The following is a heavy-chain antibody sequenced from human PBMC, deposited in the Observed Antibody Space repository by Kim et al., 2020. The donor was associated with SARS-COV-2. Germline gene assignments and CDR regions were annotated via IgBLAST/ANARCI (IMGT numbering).Heavy chain of an antibody. CDR1: GFTFTYYS. J-gene: IGHJ6*02. V-gene: IGHV3-21*01. Sequence: GGSLRLSCAAAGFTFTYYSMHWVRQAPGKGLEWVSFISSTGSTVNYADSVKGRFTISRDNAKNSLYLQMNSLTVEDTALYYCARDRFHSTGYYATYFLYYGKDDWGLGTTVTVSS. CDR3: ARDRFHSTGYYATYFLYYGKDD. D-gene: IGHD3-22*01. CDR2: ISSTGSTV.